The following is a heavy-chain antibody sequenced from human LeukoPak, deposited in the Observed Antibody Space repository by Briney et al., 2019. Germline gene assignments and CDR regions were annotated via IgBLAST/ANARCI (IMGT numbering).Heavy chain of an antibody. J-gene: IGHJ4*02. CDR3: ARLYGGTNLVDY. V-gene: IGHV3-30*03. D-gene: IGHD4-23*01. CDR1: GFTGGINDY. CDR2: ISYDGSNK. Sequence: PGGSLRLSCAGSGFTGGINDYMSWVRQAPGKGLEWVAVISYDGSNKYYADSVKGRFTISRDNSKNTLYLQMNSLGAEDTAVYYCARLYGGTNLVDYWGQGTLVTVSS.